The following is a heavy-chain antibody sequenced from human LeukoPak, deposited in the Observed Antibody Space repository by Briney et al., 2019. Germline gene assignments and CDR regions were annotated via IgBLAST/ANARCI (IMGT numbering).Heavy chain of an antibody. D-gene: IGHD2-2*01. J-gene: IGHJ6*03. CDR1: GFTFSSYE. Sequence: GGSLRLSCAASGFTFSSYEMNWVRQAPGKGLEWVSSISSSSSYIYYADSVKGRFTISRDSAKNSLYLQMNSLRAEDTAVYYCARDRIRYSTSYYMDVWGKGTTVTVSS. CDR3: ARDRIRYSTSYYMDV. V-gene: IGHV3-21*01. CDR2: ISSSSSYI.